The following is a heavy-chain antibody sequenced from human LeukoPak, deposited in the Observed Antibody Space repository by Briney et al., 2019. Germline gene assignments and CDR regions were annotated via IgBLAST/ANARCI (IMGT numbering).Heavy chain of an antibody. V-gene: IGHV4-39*01. CDR2: IDDSGST. CDR3: ARRVGYCSSTSCYLWFDP. CDR1: GGSISSSSYY. D-gene: IGHD2-2*01. Sequence: SETLSRNCTVSGGSISSSSYYWGWIRQPPGKGLEWIGSIDDSGSTYYNPSLKSRVTISVDTSKNQFSLKLSSVTAADTAVYYCARRVGYCSSTSCYLWFDPWGQETLVTVSS. J-gene: IGHJ5*02.